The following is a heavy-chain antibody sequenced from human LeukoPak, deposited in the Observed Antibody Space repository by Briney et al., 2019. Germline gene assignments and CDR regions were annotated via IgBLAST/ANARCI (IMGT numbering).Heavy chain of an antibody. Sequence: GASVKVSCKACGYTFISYYMHWVRQAPGQGLEWMGWINPNSGATKYAQKFQGRVTMTRDTSISTAYMELSRLRSDDTAVYYCARVTRVNYYGLGSYNFWGQGTLVTVSS. CDR3: ARVTRVNYYGLGSYNF. CDR1: GYTFISYY. V-gene: IGHV1-2*02. D-gene: IGHD3-10*01. J-gene: IGHJ4*02. CDR2: INPNSGAT.